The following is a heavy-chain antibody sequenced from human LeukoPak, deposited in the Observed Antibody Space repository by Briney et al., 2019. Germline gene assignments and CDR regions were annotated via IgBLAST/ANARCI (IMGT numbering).Heavy chain of an antibody. CDR3: ARVVDVYYFDY. V-gene: IGHV5-51*01. Sequence: GESLKISFKGSGYSFTNYWIGWVRPMPGKGLEWMGIIYPGDSDTTYSPSFQGQVTISADKSISTAYLQWSSLKASDTAMYYCARVVDVYYFDYGGQGTLVTVSA. CDR2: IYPGDSDT. D-gene: IGHD3-16*01. CDR1: GYSFTNYW. J-gene: IGHJ4*02.